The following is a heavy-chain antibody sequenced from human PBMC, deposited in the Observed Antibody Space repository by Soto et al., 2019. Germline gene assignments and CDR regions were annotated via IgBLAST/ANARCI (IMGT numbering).Heavy chain of an antibody. Sequence: QVQLVQSGAEVKKPGASVKVSCKASGYTFTSYGISWVRQAPGQGLEWMGWISAYNGNTNYAQKLQGRVTMTTDTSTSTDYMELRSLRSDDTAVYYCARDPRTIAAAGTFDYWGQGTLVTVSS. CDR2: ISAYNGNT. CDR1: GYTFTSYG. J-gene: IGHJ4*02. D-gene: IGHD6-13*01. V-gene: IGHV1-18*01. CDR3: ARDPRTIAAAGTFDY.